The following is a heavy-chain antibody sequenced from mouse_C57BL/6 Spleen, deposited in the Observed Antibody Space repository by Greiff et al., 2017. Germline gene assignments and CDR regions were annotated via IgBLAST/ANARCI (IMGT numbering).Heavy chain of an antibody. CDR1: GFSFNTYA. CDR3: GRQDSSGYGDYAMDY. Sequence: EVQVVESGGGLVQPKGSLKLSCAASGFSFNTYAMNWVRQAPGKGLEWVARIRSKSNNYATYYADSVKDRFTISRDDSESMLYLQMNNLKTEDTAMYYCGRQDSSGYGDYAMDYWGQGTSVTVSS. J-gene: IGHJ4*01. D-gene: IGHD3-2*02. V-gene: IGHV10-1*01. CDR2: IRSKSNNYAT.